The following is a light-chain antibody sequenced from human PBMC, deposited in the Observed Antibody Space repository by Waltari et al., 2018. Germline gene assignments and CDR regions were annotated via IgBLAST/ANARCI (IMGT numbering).Light chain of an antibody. CDR3: GVWTTRLRV. J-gene: IGLJ2*01. V-gene: IGLV1-51*02. Sequence: LTQPPSVSAAPGQKGTISCSGRESSVDSRLFSWYHQYPGAAPKLLIYQNTPRPSGIPDRFSGSKSGTSATLDITGLQPGDEGDYYCGVWTTRLRVFGGGTTLTVL. CDR2: QNT. CDR1: ESSVDSRL.